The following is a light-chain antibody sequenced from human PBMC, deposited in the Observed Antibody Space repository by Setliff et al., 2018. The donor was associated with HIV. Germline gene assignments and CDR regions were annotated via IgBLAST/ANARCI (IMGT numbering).Light chain of an antibody. CDR3: SSYTSSITDV. J-gene: IGLJ1*01. CDR1: SSDVGGYNY. V-gene: IGLV2-14*03. Sequence: QSALAQPASVSGSPGQSITIYCSGTSSDVGGYNYVSWYQQHPGKAPKLMIYGVSERPSGVSNRFSGSKSGYTASLTISGLQAEDEADYYCSSYTSSITDVFGAGTKVTVL. CDR2: GVS.